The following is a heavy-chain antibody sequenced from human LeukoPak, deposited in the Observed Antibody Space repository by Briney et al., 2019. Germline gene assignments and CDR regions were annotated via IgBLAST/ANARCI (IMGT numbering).Heavy chain of an antibody. D-gene: IGHD3-3*02. V-gene: IGHV3-66*02. CDR3: SRSLHWHNDG. J-gene: IGHJ4*02. CDR2: IYSDGHT. CDR1: GFTVSSNY. Sequence: GGSLRLSCAASGFTVSSNYMSWVRQAPGKGLEWVSVIYSDGHTCSADYVKSRLTISRVNCNNSLYLQMLNMSAEETAVYYGSRSLHWHNDGWGKGVMVT.